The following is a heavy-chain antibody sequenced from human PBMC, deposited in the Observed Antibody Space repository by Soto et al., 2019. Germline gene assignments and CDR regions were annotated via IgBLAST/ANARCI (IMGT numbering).Heavy chain of an antibody. CDR1: GGSISSYY. J-gene: IGHJ5*02. CDR2: IYYSGST. Sequence: SETLSLTCTVSGGSISSYYWSWIRQPPGKGLEWIGYIYYSGSTNYNPSLKSRVTISVDTSKNQSSLKLSSVTAADTAVYYCARDNERGFXSGYPTAWGQGTLVTVSS. CDR3: ARDNERGFXSGYPTA. V-gene: IGHV4-59*01. D-gene: IGHD3-3*01.